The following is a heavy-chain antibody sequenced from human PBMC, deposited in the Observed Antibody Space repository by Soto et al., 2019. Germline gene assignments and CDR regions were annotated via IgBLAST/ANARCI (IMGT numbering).Heavy chain of an antibody. J-gene: IGHJ3*02. CDR3: ARGSGADAFDI. D-gene: IGHD7-27*01. CDR2: IIPVIDTA. Sequence: QVQLVQSGAEVKKPGSSVKVSCKVSGGTFNIRWVRQAPGQGLEWMGGIIPVIDTANYARKFQGRVTITADRATNVVYLEMRILRFEDTAVYYCARGSGADAFDIWGQGTVVTVSS. CDR1: GGTFN. V-gene: IGHV1-69*06.